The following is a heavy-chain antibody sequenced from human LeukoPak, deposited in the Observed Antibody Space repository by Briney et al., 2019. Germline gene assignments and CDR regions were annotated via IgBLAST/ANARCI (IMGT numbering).Heavy chain of an antibody. J-gene: IGHJ5*02. CDR3: ARYSSSCFDP. CDR1: GGTFSRYA. Sequence: SVKVSCKASGGTFSRYAISWVRQAPGQGLEWMGRIIPILGIANYAQKFQGRVTITADKSTSTAYMELSSLRSEDTAVYYCARYSSSCFDPWGQGTLVTVSS. CDR2: IIPILGIA. D-gene: IGHD6-13*01. V-gene: IGHV1-69*04.